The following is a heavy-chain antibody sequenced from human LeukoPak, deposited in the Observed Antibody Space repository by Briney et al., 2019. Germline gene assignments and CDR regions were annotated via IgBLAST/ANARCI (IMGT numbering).Heavy chain of an antibody. CDR1: GCTFSNYA. CDR2: ISSNGGIT. Sequence: GGSLRLSWSAAGCTFSNYAMHWVRQAPGNGLEYVSDISSNGGITYYADSVKGKFTVSRYNSKNMLYLQMNSLRAEDTAVYYCVKDKYPVVVAATLDYWGQGILVTVSS. J-gene: IGHJ4*02. V-gene: IGHV3-64D*09. D-gene: IGHD2-15*01. CDR3: VKDKYPVVVAATLDY.